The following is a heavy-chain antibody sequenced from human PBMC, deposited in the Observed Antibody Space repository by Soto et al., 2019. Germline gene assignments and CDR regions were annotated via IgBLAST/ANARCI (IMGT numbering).Heavy chain of an antibody. CDR3: ARVPSGSYYGFDY. Sequence: HGESLKRSCERAVYIFTSYWISRVRQMPGKGLEWMGRIDPSDSYTNYSPSFQGHVTISADKSISTAYLQWSSLKASDTAMYYCARVPSGSYYGFDYWGQGTLVTVSS. V-gene: IGHV5-10-1*01. D-gene: IGHD1-26*01. CDR1: VYIFTSYW. CDR2: IDPSDSYT. J-gene: IGHJ4*02.